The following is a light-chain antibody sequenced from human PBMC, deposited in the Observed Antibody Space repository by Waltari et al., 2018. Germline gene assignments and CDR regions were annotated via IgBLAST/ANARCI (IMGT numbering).Light chain of an antibody. CDR1: SSNIGSNL. V-gene: IGLV1-44*01. Sequence: QSVLTQPPSASGTPGQRVTLSCSGSSSNIGSNLVSWYLQVPGTAPTLLIYTNHQRPSGVPVRFSGSKSGPSASLAISWLQSEDEGDYYCAAWDGSLEGWVFGGGTRLTVL. CDR2: TNH. CDR3: AAWDGSLEGWV. J-gene: IGLJ3*02.